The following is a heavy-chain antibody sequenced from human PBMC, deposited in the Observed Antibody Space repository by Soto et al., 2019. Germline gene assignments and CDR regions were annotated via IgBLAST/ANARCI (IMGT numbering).Heavy chain of an antibody. CDR3: ARHDIVVVPAAPAPVYWFDP. J-gene: IGHJ5*02. CDR2: IDPSDSYT. CDR1: GYSFTSYW. V-gene: IGHV5-10-1*01. Sequence: GESLKISCNGSGYSFTSYWISWVRQMPGKGLEWMGRIDPSDSYTNYSPSFQGHVTISADKSISTAYLQWSSLKASDTAMYYCARHDIVVVPAAPAPVYWFDPWGQGTLVTVSS. D-gene: IGHD2-2*01.